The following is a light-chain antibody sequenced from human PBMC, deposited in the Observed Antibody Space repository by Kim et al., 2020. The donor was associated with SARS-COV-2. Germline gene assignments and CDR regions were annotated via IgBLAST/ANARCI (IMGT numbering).Light chain of an antibody. CDR3: GTWDSGLSAVV. J-gene: IGLJ2*01. CDR2: DNN. V-gene: IGLV1-51*01. CDR1: SSNMGNNY. Sequence: GQKVTISCSGSSSNMGNNYVSWYEQLPGTVPTLLIYDNNKRPSEIPDRFSGSKSGTSATLGITGLQTGDEADYYCGTWDSGLSAVVFGGGTQLTVL.